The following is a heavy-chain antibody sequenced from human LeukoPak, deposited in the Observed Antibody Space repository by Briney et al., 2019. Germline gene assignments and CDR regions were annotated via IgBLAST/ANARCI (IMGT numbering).Heavy chain of an antibody. V-gene: IGHV1-2*04. Sequence: GASVKVSCKASGYTFTGYYMHWVRQAPGQGLEWMGWINPNSGGTNYAQKFQGWVTMTRGTSISTAYMELSRLRSDGTAVYYCARGPYSSGIPLDAFDIWGQGTMVTVSS. CDR1: GYTFTGYY. D-gene: IGHD6-19*01. CDR3: ARGPYSSGIPLDAFDI. J-gene: IGHJ3*02. CDR2: INPNSGGT.